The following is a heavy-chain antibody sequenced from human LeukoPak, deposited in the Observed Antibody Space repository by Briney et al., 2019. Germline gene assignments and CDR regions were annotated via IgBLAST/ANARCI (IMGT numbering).Heavy chain of an antibody. CDR3: AKATAVGATDY. V-gene: IGHV3-23*01. CDR1: GFTFSSYA. J-gene: IGHJ4*02. Sequence: SGGSLTLSCAASGFTFSSYAMSWVREAPARGLEWVSSLRGNGDTFYADSVKGRFTISRDNSKNTLYLQMNSLRAEDTAVYYCAKATAVGATDYWGQGTLVTVSS. D-gene: IGHD1-26*01. CDR2: LRGNGDT.